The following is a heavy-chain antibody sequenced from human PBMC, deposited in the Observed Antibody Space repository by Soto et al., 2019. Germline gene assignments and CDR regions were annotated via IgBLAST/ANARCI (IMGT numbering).Heavy chain of an antibody. J-gene: IGHJ6*02. CDR3: ARALSSSFYYYYYGMDV. CDR1: GGSISSGDYY. Sequence: SETLSLTCTVSGGSISSGDYYWSWIRQPPGKGLEWIGYIYYSGSTNYNPSLKSRVTISVDTSKNQFSLKLSSVTAADTAVYYCARALSSSFYYYYYGMDVWGQGTTVTVSS. CDR2: IYYSGST. D-gene: IGHD6-6*01. V-gene: IGHV4-61*08.